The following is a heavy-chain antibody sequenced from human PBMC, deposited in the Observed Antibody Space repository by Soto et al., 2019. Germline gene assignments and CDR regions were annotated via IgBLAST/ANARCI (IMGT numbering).Heavy chain of an antibody. V-gene: IGHV4-4*02. CDR3: ARVYSGSYSDS. Sequence: QVQLQESGPGLVKPSGTLSLTCAVSGGSISSNNWWSWVRQPPGKGLEWIGEIFHSGSTYYSPSLKSRVTISVDKSKKCFSLNLTSVTAADTAVYYCARVYSGSYSDSWGQGTLVTVSS. CDR1: GGSISSNNW. D-gene: IGHD1-26*01. CDR2: IFHSGST. J-gene: IGHJ4*02.